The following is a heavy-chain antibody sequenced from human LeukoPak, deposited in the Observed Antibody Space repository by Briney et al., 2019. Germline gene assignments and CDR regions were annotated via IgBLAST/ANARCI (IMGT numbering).Heavy chain of an antibody. CDR3: AREGYCSGGSCSSFDY. CDR2: IYYSGST. Sequence: SENLSLTCTVSGGSISSYYWSWIRQPPGKGLEWIGYIYYSGSTNYNPSLKSRVTISVDTSKNQFSLKLSSVTAADTAVYYCAREGYCSGGSCSSFDYWGQGTLVTVSS. V-gene: IGHV4-59*01. D-gene: IGHD2-15*01. CDR1: GGSISSYY. J-gene: IGHJ4*02.